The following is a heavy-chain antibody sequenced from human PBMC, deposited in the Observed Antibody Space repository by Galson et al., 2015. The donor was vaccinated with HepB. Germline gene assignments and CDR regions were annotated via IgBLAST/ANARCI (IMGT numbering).Heavy chain of an antibody. CDR1: GFTFSSCW. CDR2: IKEDGSEK. D-gene: IGHD2-15*01. CDR3: VRFYSGAADY. Sequence: SLRLSCAASGFTFSSCWMRWVRQAPGKGLEWVASIKEDGSEKKYVDSVKGRFTVSRDNAKNSLFLQMNSLRAEDTAVYYCVRFYSGAADYWGQGTLVTVSS. J-gene: IGHJ4*02. V-gene: IGHV3-7*01.